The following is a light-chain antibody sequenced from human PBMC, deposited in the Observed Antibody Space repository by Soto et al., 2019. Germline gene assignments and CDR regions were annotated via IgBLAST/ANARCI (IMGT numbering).Light chain of an antibody. CDR1: QNIRSS. J-gene: IGKJ1*01. V-gene: IGKV3-15*01. CDR3: QQYNGYLWT. Sequence: EVVMTQSPSSLSASPRERCTLSLRASQNIRSSLAWYQQRPGQAPRLLIYDASTRATGIPPRFSGGGSGTEFTLTISSLQPADFATYYCQQYNGYLWTFGQGTKVDIK. CDR2: DAS.